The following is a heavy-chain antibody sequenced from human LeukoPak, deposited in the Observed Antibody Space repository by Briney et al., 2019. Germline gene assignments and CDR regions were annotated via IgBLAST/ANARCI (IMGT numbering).Heavy chain of an antibody. D-gene: IGHD2-2*01. V-gene: IGHV3-7*01. CDR2: IKQDESEK. CDR3: ARVLDSSTSRYQSLKY. J-gene: IGHJ1*01. CDR1: GFTFSSYW. Sequence: GGSLRLSCAASGFTFSSYWMNWVRRAPGRGLEWVANIKQDESEKYYVDSVKGRFTISRDNAKNSLYLQMNNLRAEDTAVYYCARVLDSSTSRYQSLKYWGQGTLFTVSS.